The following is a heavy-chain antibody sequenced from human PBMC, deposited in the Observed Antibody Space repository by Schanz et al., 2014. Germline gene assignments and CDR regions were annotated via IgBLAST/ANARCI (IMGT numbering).Heavy chain of an antibody. J-gene: IGHJ6*03. D-gene: IGHD6-19*01. Sequence: QLQLVQSGAEVKKPGSSVKVSCKLSGGTFSSYTISWMRQAPGQGLEWMGKIIPVLNIATYAQRFQGRVSITADTSTNTAYMELSSLTSEDTAVHYCARLGTGMAVAGSVIDSYYYYMDVWGEGTTVTVSS. V-gene: IGHV1-69*02. CDR2: IIPVLNIA. CDR3: ARLGTGMAVAGSVIDSYYYYMDV. CDR1: GGTFSSYT.